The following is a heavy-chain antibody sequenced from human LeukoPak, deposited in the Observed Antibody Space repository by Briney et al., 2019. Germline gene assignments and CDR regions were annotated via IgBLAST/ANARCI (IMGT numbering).Heavy chain of an antibody. Sequence: AGSLSFSCAASGFTISSYAMSWVRQAPGKELKWFSAINSGGGSTYYADSVQGRLTSSRDNSKNTLYLQMNSLRAEDTAVYYCAKDLRITMIVVVITNALDIWGQGTMVTVSS. J-gene: IGHJ3*02. CDR3: AKDLRITMIVVVITNALDI. CDR2: INSGGGST. V-gene: IGHV3-23*01. D-gene: IGHD3-22*01. CDR1: GFTISSYA.